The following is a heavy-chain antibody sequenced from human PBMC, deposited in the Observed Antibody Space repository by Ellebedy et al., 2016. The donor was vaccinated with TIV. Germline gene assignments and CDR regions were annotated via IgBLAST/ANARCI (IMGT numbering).Heavy chain of an antibody. J-gene: IGHJ6*02. CDR2: MNPHSGHT. Sequence: AASVTVSCKASGYTFTSYDINWLRQATGQGLEWMAWMNPHSGHTGYAQKFQGRVTMTRNTSISTAYMELSSLRSDDTAVYYCARAWYTGMAPNYYYGMDVWGQGTTVTVSS. CDR1: GYTFTSYD. CDR3: ARAWYTGMAPNYYYGMDV. V-gene: IGHV1-8*01. D-gene: IGHD5-18*01.